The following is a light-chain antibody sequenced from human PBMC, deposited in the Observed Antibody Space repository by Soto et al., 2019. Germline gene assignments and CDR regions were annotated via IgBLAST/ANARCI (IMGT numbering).Light chain of an antibody. CDR3: LQHFNFSWT. CDR2: AAS. J-gene: IGKJ1*01. Sequence: AIQMTQYPSSLSASVGDRVTITCRASRDIGNDLGWYQQKPGKAPKHLIFAASNLQSGVPSRFSGGGSGTDFTLTISSLQADDFATYYCLQHFNFSWTFGQGTKVETK. V-gene: IGKV1-6*01. CDR1: RDIGND.